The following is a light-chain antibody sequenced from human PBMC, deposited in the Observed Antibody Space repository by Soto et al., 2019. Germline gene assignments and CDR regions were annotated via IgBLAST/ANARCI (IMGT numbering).Light chain of an antibody. Sequence: AIRMTQSPSSLSASTGDRVTITCRASQGISSYLAWYQQKPGKAPKLLIYAASTLPSGVPSRFSGSGSGTDFTLTISLLQSEDFATYYCQQYYSYPRLTFGRGTKVDIK. J-gene: IGKJ4*01. CDR1: QGISSY. CDR2: AAS. CDR3: QQYYSYPRLT. V-gene: IGKV1-8*01.